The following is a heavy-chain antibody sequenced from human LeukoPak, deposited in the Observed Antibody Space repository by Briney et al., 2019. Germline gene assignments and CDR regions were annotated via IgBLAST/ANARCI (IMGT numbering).Heavy chain of an antibody. Sequence: SETLSLTCTVSGGSISSYYWSWIRQPPGKGLEWIGYIYYSGSTNYNPSLKSRVTISVDTSKNQFSLKLSSVTAADTAVYYCARGGDYYGSGNYGYWGQGTLVTVSS. CDR1: GGSISSYY. D-gene: IGHD3-10*01. CDR2: IYYSGST. V-gene: IGHV4-59*01. J-gene: IGHJ4*02. CDR3: ARGGDYYGSGNYGY.